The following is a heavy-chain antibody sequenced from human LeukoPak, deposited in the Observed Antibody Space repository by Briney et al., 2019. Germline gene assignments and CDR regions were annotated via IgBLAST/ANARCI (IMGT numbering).Heavy chain of an antibody. CDR3: ARDPGSLDTAMAFDY. Sequence: SVKVSCKASGGTFSSYAISWVRQAPGQGLEWMGRIIPIFGTANYAQKFQGRVTITTDESTSPAYMELSSLRSEDTAVYYCARDPGSLDTAMAFDYWGQGTLVTVSS. CDR1: GGTFSSYA. J-gene: IGHJ4*02. V-gene: IGHV1-69*05. CDR2: IIPIFGTA. D-gene: IGHD5-18*01.